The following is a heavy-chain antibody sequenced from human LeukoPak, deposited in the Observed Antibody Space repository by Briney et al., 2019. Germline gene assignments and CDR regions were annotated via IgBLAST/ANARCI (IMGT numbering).Heavy chain of an antibody. CDR3: ASVLRGD. Sequence: PSETLSLTCTVSGGSISSSSYYWGWLRQPPGKGLEWIGSIYYSGSTYYNPSLKSRVTISVDTSKNQFSLKLSSVTAADTAVYYCASVLRGDWGQGTLVTVSS. CDR1: GGSISSSSYY. J-gene: IGHJ4*02. D-gene: IGHD2/OR15-2a*01. V-gene: IGHV4-39*01. CDR2: IYYSGST.